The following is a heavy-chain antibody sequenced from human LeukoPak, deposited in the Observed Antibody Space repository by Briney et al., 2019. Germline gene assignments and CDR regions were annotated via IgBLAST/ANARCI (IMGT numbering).Heavy chain of an antibody. CDR2: INPSGGST. Sequence: ASVKVSCKASGYTFTSYYMHWVRQAPGQGLEWMGIINPSGGSTSYAQKFQGRVTMTRDMSTSTVYMELSSLRSDDTAVYYCARDKGLVTRAMDVWGKGTTVTVSS. J-gene: IGHJ6*03. D-gene: IGHD4-11*01. CDR3: ARDKGLVTRAMDV. CDR1: GYTFTSYY. V-gene: IGHV1-46*01.